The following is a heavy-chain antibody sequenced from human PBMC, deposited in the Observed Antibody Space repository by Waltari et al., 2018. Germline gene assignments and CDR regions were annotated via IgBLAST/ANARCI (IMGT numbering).Heavy chain of an antibody. V-gene: IGHV4-38-2*01. CDR1: GYSISIGYY. D-gene: IGHD6-19*01. CDR3: ASGKQLAVAGTFDP. Sequence: QVQLQESGPGLVKPSETLSLTCAVSGYSISIGYYWGWFRQPPGKGLEWLGTIYQSGSTNYNPSLKSRVTISVDTSKNQFSLKLSSVTAADTAVYYCASGKQLAVAGTFDPWGQGTLVTVSS. CDR2: IYQSGST. J-gene: IGHJ5*02.